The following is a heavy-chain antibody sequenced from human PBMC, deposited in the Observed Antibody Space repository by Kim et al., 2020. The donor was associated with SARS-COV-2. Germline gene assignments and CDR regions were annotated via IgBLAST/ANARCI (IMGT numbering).Heavy chain of an antibody. D-gene: IGHD2-21*02. CDR3: ARDFTADYFDY. Sequence: ADSVNDRFIVARDKSKNTLYLQMNSLKAEDTAVYDCARDFTADYFDYWGQGTLVTVSS. J-gene: IGHJ4*02. V-gene: IGHV3-33*01.